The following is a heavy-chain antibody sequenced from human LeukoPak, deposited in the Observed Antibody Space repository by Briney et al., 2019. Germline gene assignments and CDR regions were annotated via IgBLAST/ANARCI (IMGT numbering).Heavy chain of an antibody. D-gene: IGHD2-2*01. V-gene: IGHV3-20*04. Sequence: PGGSLRLSCAASGFTFDDYGMSWVRQAPGKGLEWVSGINWNGGSTGYADSVKGRFTISRDNAKNSLYLQMNSLRAEDTALYYCARDRASWQTDASDIWGQGTMVTVSS. CDR2: INWNGGST. CDR1: GFTFDDYG. CDR3: ARDRASWQTDASDI. J-gene: IGHJ3*02.